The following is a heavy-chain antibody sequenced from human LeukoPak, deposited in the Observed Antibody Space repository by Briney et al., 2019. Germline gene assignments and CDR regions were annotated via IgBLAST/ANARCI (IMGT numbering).Heavy chain of an antibody. CDR2: ISSSSDYI. D-gene: IGHD6-13*01. J-gene: IGHJ4*02. CDR1: TFTFSSDC. CDR3: ARDSGSSWREGLNY. Sequence: GGFLSLSCAASTFTFSSDCMNWVRLAPGKGLEWVSSISSSSDYIYYADSVKGRLTISRDNAKNSLFLQMNSLRVEDSAVYYCARDSGSSWREGLNYWGQGTLVTVSS. V-gene: IGHV3-21*01.